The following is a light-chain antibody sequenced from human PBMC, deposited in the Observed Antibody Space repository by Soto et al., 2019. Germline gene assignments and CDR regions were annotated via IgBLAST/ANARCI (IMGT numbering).Light chain of an antibody. V-gene: IGKV4-1*01. CDR2: WAA. CDR1: QSLLYTSNNKNY. J-gene: IGKJ1*01. CDR3: QQYYTTPRT. Sequence: FVVTQPPKSLAVTLGGRANINCKSSQSLLYTSNNKNYLAWYLQKPGQPPKLIIYWAATRESGVPDRFTGSGSGTDFTLPISNLQAEDAAVYYCQQYYTTPRTFGQGTKVEL.